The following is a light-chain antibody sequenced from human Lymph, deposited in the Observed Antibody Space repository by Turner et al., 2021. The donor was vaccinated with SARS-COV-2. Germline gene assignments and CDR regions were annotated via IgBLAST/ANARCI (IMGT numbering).Light chain of an antibody. CDR1: RLGDKY. J-gene: IGLJ3*02. V-gene: IGLV3-1*01. CDR2: QDT. Sequence: SYELTQPPSVSVSPGQTASITCSGDRLGDKYACWYQQKPGQSPVLVIYQDTKRPSGIPERFSGSNSGNTATLTISGTQAMDEADYYCQAWDSSPALVFGGGTKLTVL. CDR3: QAWDSSPALV.